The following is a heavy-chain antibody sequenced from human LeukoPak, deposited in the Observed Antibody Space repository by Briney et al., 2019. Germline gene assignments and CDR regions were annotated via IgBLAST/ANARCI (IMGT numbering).Heavy chain of an antibody. J-gene: IGHJ3*02. Sequence: GGSLRLSCAASEFTVSSNYMSWVRQAQGKGLEWVSLIYSGGNTFYADSVKGRFTVSRDSSKNTLYLQMNSLRDEDTAVYYCASVEQWPQRGGFDIWGQGTKVTVSS. CDR2: IYSGGNT. CDR3: ASVEQWPQRGGFDI. D-gene: IGHD6-19*01. V-gene: IGHV3-53*01. CDR1: EFTVSSNY.